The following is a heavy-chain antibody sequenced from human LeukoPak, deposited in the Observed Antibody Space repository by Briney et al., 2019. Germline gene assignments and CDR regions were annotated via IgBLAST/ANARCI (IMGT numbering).Heavy chain of an antibody. D-gene: IGHD2-15*01. Sequence: SQTLSLTCAISGDSVSSNSAAWNWIRQSPSRGLEWLGRTYYRSKWYNDYAVSVKSRITINPDTSKNQFSLKLSSVTAADTAVYYCARVGPWVVAATFYPAYYMDVWGKGTTVAVSS. V-gene: IGHV6-1*01. CDR1: GDSVSSNSAA. CDR3: ARVGPWVVAATFYPAYYMDV. J-gene: IGHJ6*03. CDR2: TYYRSKWYN.